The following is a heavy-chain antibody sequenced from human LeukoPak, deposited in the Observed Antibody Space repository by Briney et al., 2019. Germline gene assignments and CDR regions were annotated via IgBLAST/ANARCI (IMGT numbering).Heavy chain of an antibody. CDR1: GYTFTSYG. D-gene: IGHD3-22*01. CDR3: ARGSQYYYDSSGYIGNLDY. Sequence: SVKVSCKASGYTFTSYGISWVRQAPGQGLEWMGGIIPIFGTANYAQKFQGRVTITADESTSTAYMELSSLRSEDTAVYYCARGSQYYYDSSGYIGNLDYWGQGTLVTVSS. J-gene: IGHJ4*02. V-gene: IGHV1-69*13. CDR2: IIPIFGTA.